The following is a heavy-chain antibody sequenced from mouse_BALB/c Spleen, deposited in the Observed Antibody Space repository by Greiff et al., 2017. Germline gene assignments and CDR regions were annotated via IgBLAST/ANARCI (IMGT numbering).Heavy chain of an antibody. CDR2: IWGDGST. CDR3: AIGRRTARAMNAMDY. D-gene: IGHD3-2*01. J-gene: IGHJ4*01. V-gene: IGHV2-6-7*01. CDR1: GFSLTGYG. Sequence: VQLQQSGPGLVAPSQSLSITCTVSGFSLTGYGVNWVRQPPGKGLEWLGMIWGDGSTDYNSALKSRLSISKDNSKSQVFLKMNSLQTDDTARYYCAIGRRTARAMNAMDYWGQGTSVTVSS.